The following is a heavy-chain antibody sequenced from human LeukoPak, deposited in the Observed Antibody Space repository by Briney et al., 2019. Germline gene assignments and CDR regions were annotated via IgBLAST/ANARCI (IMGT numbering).Heavy chain of an antibody. D-gene: IGHD6-13*01. V-gene: IGHV3-7*01. CDR2: INQDGDEK. J-gene: IGHJ6*02. Sequence: GGSLRLSCAASGFTFSNYAISWVRQAPGKGLEWVAKINQDGDEKYYVGSVQGRFTISRDNANASVFLKLSSLRAEDTGVYYCARAEVEGSWSTFHYFYGMDVWGQGTTVTVSS. CDR1: GFTFSNYA. CDR3: ARAEVEGSWSTFHYFYGMDV.